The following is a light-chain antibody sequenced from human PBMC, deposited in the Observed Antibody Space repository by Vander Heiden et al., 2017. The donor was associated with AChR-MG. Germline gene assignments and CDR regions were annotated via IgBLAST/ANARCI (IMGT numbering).Light chain of an antibody. V-gene: IGKV1-39*01. Sequence: DILMTQSPSSLSAAVRDRVPITCRASKSISSYLDWYQQKPGKAPKLLIYAASSLESGVPARFSGSGSGTDFTLTISSLQPEDFATYYCQQGYSTPYTFGQGTKLEIK. CDR3: QQGYSTPYT. CDR1: KSISSY. CDR2: AAS. J-gene: IGKJ2*01.